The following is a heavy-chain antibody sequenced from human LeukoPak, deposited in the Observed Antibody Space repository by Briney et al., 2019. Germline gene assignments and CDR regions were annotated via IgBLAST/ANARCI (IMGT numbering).Heavy chain of an antibody. D-gene: IGHD1-7*01. CDR2: ISSSSSYI. J-gene: IGHJ6*03. Sequence: GGSLRLSCAASGFTFSSYSMNWVRQAPGKGLEWVSSISSSSSYIYYADSVKGRFTISRDNAKNSLYLQMNSLRAEDTAVYYCGLGVTGTTLPYYYMDVWGKGTTVTVSS. CDR1: GFTFSSYS. V-gene: IGHV3-21*01. CDR3: GLGVTGTTLPYYYMDV.